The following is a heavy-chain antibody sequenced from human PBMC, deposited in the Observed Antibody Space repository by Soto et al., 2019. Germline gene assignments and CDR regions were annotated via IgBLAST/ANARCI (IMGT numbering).Heavy chain of an antibody. J-gene: IGHJ4*02. Sequence: ESLRLSVAASGFTFSSYWMQWVRQAPGKGLVWVSRINSEGTTTTYADSVKGRFTISRDNAKNTLYLQMNSLRAEDTAVYYCGRAPGGTGIVDYWGQGTLVTVSS. CDR2: INSEGTTT. D-gene: IGHD7-27*01. V-gene: IGHV3-74*01. CDR3: GRAPGGTGIVDY. CDR1: GFTFSSYW.